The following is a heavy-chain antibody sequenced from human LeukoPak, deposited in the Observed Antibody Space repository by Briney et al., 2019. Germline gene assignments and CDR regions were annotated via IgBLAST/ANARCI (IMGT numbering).Heavy chain of an antibody. CDR1: GYSISSGYY. J-gene: IGHJ4*02. D-gene: IGHD6-19*01. CDR3: ARVRVVGSSGWYKV. Sequence: SETLSLTCAVSGYSISSGYYWGWIRQPPGKGLEWIGSIYHSGSTYYNPSLKSLVTISADTSKNQFSLKLSSVTPADTAVYYCARVRVVGSSGWYKVWAQGTLVTVSS. V-gene: IGHV4-38-2*01. CDR2: IYHSGST.